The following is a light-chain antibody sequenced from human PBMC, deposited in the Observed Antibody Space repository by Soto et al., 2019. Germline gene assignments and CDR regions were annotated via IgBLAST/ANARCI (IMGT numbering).Light chain of an antibody. Sequence: QSALTQPASVSGSPGQSITISCTGTSSDVGGYNYVSWYQQHPGKAPKLMIYDVSKRPSGISNRFSGSKSGNTASLTISGLQAEDEADYYCSSFTVSRNTVIFGGGTKLTVL. V-gene: IGLV2-14*03. CDR3: SSFTVSRNTVI. J-gene: IGLJ2*01. CDR1: SSDVGGYNY. CDR2: DVS.